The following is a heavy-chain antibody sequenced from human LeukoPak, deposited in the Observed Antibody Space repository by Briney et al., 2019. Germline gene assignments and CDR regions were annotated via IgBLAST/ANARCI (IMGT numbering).Heavy chain of an antibody. D-gene: IGHD4-17*01. CDR3: ARHPTVTTRYYFDY. Sequence: PSQTLSLTCTVSGGSISSYYWGWIRQPPGKGLEWIGYIYYSGSTNYNPSLKSRVTISVDTSKNQFSLKLSSVTAADTAVYYCARHPTVTTRYYFDYWGQGTLVTVSS. CDR2: IYYSGST. V-gene: IGHV4-59*08. CDR1: GGSISSYY. J-gene: IGHJ4*02.